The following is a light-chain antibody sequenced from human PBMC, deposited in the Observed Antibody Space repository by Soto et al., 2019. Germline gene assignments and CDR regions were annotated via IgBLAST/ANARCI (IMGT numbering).Light chain of an antibody. Sequence: QSVLTQPPSVSAAPGQKVSISCSGTSSNIGNNYVSWYQYLPGTAPRLLIYDNDKRPSGIPDRFSGSKSGTSATLGITGLQTGDEADYYGGTWDSSLSAVVFGRGTKLTLL. CDR1: SSNIGNNY. CDR2: DND. CDR3: GTWDSSLSAVV. J-gene: IGLJ2*01. V-gene: IGLV1-51*01.